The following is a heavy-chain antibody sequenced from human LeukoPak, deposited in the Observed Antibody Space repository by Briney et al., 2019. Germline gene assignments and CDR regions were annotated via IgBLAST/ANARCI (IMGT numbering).Heavy chain of an antibody. D-gene: IGHD6-19*01. CDR3: ARGIPMAGTVLGF. Sequence: GGSLRLSCAASGFTVSRSFMSWVRQAPGKGLEWVSVIYSGGSTYYADSVKGRFTISRDNSKNTLYLQMNSLRAEDTAVYYCARGIPMAGTVLGFWGQGTLVTVSS. V-gene: IGHV3-53*01. J-gene: IGHJ4*02. CDR1: GFTVSRSF. CDR2: IYSGGST.